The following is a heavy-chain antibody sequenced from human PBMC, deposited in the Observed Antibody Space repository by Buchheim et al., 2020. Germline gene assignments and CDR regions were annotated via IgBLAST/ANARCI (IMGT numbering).Heavy chain of an antibody. CDR3: ARVSGGGDYENWFDP. V-gene: IGHV3-66*02. Sequence: EVQLVESGGGLVQPGGSLRLSCAASGFTVSSNQMSWVRQAPGKGLEWVSVIYSGGRTYYADSVKGRFTISRDNSKNTLYLQMNSLRAGDTAVYYCARVSGGGDYENWFDPWGQGTL. CDR2: IYSGGRT. J-gene: IGHJ5*02. D-gene: IGHD4-17*01. CDR1: GFTVSSNQ.